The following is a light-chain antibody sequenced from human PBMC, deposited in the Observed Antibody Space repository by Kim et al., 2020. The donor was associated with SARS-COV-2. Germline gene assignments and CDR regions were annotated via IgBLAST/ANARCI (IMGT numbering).Light chain of an antibody. CDR3: QQYYNGWT. V-gene: IGKV3D-15*01. J-gene: IGKJ1*01. CDR1: QSVSSD. Sequence: EILMTQSPATLSVSPGERVTLSCRASQSVSSDLAWYQRKPGQSPWLLIYGISTRATGIPGRFTGSGSGTEFTLTISSLQSEDFAVYYCQQYYNGWTFGQGTKVDIK. CDR2: GIS.